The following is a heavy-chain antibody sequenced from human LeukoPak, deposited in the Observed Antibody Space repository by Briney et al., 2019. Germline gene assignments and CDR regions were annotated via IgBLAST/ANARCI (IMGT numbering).Heavy chain of an antibody. Sequence: GGSLRLSCATSGFTFSSYEMNWVRQAPGKGLEWVSHISSSGTIIYYADSVKGRFTISRDNAKNSLYLQMNSLRAEDTAVYYCARAMTSWGQGTLVTVSS. J-gene: IGHJ4*02. CDR3: ARAMTS. V-gene: IGHV3-48*03. CDR2: ISSSGTII. CDR1: GFTFSSYE. D-gene: IGHD4-11*01.